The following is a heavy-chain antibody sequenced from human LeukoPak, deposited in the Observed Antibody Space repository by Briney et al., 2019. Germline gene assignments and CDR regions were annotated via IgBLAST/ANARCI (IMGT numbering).Heavy chain of an antibody. CDR1: GGSISRYY. Sequence: SETLSLTCTVSGGSISRYYWSWIRQPPGKELEWIGYIYYSGSTNYNPSLKSRVTISIDTSKNQSSLMLSSVTAADTAVYYCAKVGDFGSGTSFDYWGQGTLVTVSS. CDR3: AKVGDFGSGTSFDY. J-gene: IGHJ4*02. V-gene: IGHV4-59*01. D-gene: IGHD3-10*01. CDR2: IYYSGST.